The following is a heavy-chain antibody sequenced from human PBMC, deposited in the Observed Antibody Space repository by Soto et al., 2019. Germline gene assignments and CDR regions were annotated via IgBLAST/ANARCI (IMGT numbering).Heavy chain of an antibody. CDR2: ISAYNGNT. J-gene: IGHJ4*02. CDR1: DYTFTSYV. V-gene: IGHV1-18*04. D-gene: IGHD6-19*01. CDR3: ARDGTRIHSSGWYEVY. Sequence: ASVKVSCKASDYTFTSYVISRVRQAPGQGLEWMGWISAYNGNTNYAQKLQGRVTMTTDTSTSTAYMELRSLRSDDTAVYYCARDGTRIHSSGWYEVYWGQGTLVT.